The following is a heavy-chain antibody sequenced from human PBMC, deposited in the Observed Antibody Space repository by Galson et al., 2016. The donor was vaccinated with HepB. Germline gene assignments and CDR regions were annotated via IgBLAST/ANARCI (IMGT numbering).Heavy chain of an antibody. CDR3: ARVCSGGRCPQNYFYGMDV. J-gene: IGHJ6*02. CDR1: GDTFTNYA. D-gene: IGHD2-15*01. CDR2: IMTVFGTS. Sequence: SVKVSCKASGDTFTNYAISWVRQAPGQGLEWMGGIMTVFGTSNYAQKFQGRITITADESTNTAYMQLRSLRSDDTAVYYCARVCSGGRCPQNYFYGMDVWGQGTSVTVSS. V-gene: IGHV1-69*13.